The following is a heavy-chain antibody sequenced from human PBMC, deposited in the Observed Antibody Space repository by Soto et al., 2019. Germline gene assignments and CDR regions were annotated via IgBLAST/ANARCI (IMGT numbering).Heavy chain of an antibody. CDR3: ARDLSSSWSTYYFDY. D-gene: IGHD6-6*01. CDR2: INAGNGNT. J-gene: IGHJ4*02. Sequence: APVKVSCKASGYTFTSYAMHWVRQAPGQRLEWMGWINAGNGNTKYSQKFQGRVTITRDTSASTAYMELSSLRSEDTAVYYCARDLSSSWSTYYFDYWGQGTLVTVSS. CDR1: GYTFTSYA. V-gene: IGHV1-3*01.